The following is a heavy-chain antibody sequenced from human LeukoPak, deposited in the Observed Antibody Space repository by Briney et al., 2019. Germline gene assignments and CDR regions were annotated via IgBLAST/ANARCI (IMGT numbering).Heavy chain of an antibody. V-gene: IGHV3-21*01. CDR1: GFTFNAYT. CDR3: AREYNGNYYRPFDY. CDR2: ISSSLYI. D-gene: IGHD1-26*01. Sequence: GGSLRLSCAASGFTFNAYTMNWVRQAPGKGLEWVSSISSSLYIYYAVSVKGRFTVSRDNAKNSLYLQMNSLRAEDTAVYYCAREYNGNYYRPFDYWGQGTLVTVSS. J-gene: IGHJ4*02.